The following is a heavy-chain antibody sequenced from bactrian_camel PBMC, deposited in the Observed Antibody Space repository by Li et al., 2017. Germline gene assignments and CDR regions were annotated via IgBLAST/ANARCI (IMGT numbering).Heavy chain of an antibody. CDR2: IRHDGSSA. J-gene: IGHJ4*01. CDR1: GFTFDDSD. D-gene: IGHD5*01. Sequence: VQLVESGGGSVQAGETLRLSCTASGFTFDDSDMGWYRQAPGKGFEWVSGIRHDGSSAYYADSVKGRFAISRDNAKNTMYLQMVGLKTEDMAVYYCAAGLLADHGLGLGTQVTVS. V-gene: IGHV3-1*01.